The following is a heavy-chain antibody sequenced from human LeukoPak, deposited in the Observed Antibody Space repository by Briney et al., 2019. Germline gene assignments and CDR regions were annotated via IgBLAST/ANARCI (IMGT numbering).Heavy chain of an antibody. V-gene: IGHV4-39*01. CDR3: ARQSVRYFHPVYWFDP. J-gene: IGHJ5*02. CDR1: GGSISSSSYY. Sequence: PSETLSLTCTVSGGSISSSSYYWGWIRQPPGKGLEWIGSIYYSGSTYYNPSLKSRVTISVDTSKNQFSLKLSSVTAADTAVYYCARQSVRYFHPVYWFDPWGEGTLVTVSS. D-gene: IGHD2/OR15-2a*01. CDR2: IYYSGST.